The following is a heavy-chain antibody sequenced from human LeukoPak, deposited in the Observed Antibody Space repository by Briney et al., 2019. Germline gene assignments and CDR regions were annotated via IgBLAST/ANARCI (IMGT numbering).Heavy chain of an antibody. CDR1: GFTFSSYS. CDR2: ISSSSSYI. J-gene: IGHJ4*02. D-gene: IGHD3-3*01. Sequence: PGRTLRLSCAASGFTFSSYSMNWVRQAPGKGLEWVSSISSSSSYIYYADSVKGRFTISRDNAKNSLYLQMNSLRAEDTAVYYCARGVYDFWSGYHFDYWGQGTLVTVSS. V-gene: IGHV3-21*01. CDR3: ARGVYDFWSGYHFDY.